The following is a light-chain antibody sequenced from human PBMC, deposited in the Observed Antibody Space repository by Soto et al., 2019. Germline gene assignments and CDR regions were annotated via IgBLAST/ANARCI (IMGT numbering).Light chain of an antibody. CDR2: DAS. CDR1: QSISNW. Sequence: DIQMTQSPSTLSASVGDRVTITCRASQSISNWLAWYQQKQGKAPKLLIYDASSLESGVPSRFSGSGSGTEFTLTISSLQPDDFATYYCQQYNSYSQTFGQGTKVDI. J-gene: IGKJ1*01. V-gene: IGKV1-5*01. CDR3: QQYNSYSQT.